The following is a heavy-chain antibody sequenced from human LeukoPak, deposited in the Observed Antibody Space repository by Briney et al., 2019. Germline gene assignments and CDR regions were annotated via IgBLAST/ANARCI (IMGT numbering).Heavy chain of an antibody. V-gene: IGHV5-51*01. Sequence: GESLKISCKGSGYSFTSYWIGWVRQMPGKGLEWVGIIYPGDSDTRYSPSFQGQVTISADKSISTAYPQWSSLKASDTAMYYCAKSGSSSMAHIDYWGQGTLVTVSS. CDR2: IYPGDSDT. D-gene: IGHD6-6*01. CDR1: GYSFTSYW. CDR3: AKSGSSSMAHIDY. J-gene: IGHJ4*02.